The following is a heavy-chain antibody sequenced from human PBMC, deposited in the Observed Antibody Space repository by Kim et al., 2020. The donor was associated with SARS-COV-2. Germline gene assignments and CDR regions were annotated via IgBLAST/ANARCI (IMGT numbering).Heavy chain of an antibody. D-gene: IGHD3-16*02. CDR2: IYYSGST. CDR1: GGSISSYY. CDR3: ARAGGDYVWGSYRYYFDY. J-gene: IGHJ4*02. Sequence: SETLSLTCTVSGGSISSYYWSWIRQPPGKGLEWIGYIYYSGSTNYNPSLKSRVTISVDTSKNQFSLKLSSVTAADTAVYYCARAGGDYVWGSYRYYFDYWGQGTLVTVSS. V-gene: IGHV4-59*08.